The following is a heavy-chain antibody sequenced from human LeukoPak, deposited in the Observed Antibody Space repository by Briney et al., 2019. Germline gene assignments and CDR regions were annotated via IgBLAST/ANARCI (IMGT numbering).Heavy chain of an antibody. CDR3: ARDGGIVGAPFDI. Sequence: PSQTLSLTCAISGDSVSRNNAGWSWIRQSPSRGLEWLGRTYYRSKWYNDYAVSVKSRITINPDTSKNQFSLQLNSVTPEDTAVYYCARDGGIVGAPFDIWGQGTMVTVSS. CDR1: GDSVSRNNAG. D-gene: IGHD1-26*01. CDR2: TYYRSKWYN. J-gene: IGHJ3*02. V-gene: IGHV6-1*01.